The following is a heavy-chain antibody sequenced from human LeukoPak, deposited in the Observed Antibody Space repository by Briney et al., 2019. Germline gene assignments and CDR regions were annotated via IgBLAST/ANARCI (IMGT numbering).Heavy chain of an antibody. Sequence: GGSLRLSCAASGFTVSTNYMSWVRQAPGKGLEWVSGISERGGSTNYADSVKGRFIISRDTSKNTVYLQMNSLRVEDTAVYFCAKRGIVIRAVIIIGFHKEAYYFDYWGQGILVTVSS. D-gene: IGHD3-10*01. V-gene: IGHV3-23*01. CDR1: GFTVSTNY. CDR3: AKRGIVIRAVIIIGFHKEAYYFDY. J-gene: IGHJ4*02. CDR2: ISERGGST.